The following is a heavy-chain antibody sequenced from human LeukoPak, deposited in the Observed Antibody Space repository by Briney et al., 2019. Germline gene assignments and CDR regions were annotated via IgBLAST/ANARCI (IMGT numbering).Heavy chain of an antibody. D-gene: IGHD5-18*01. CDR1: GFTFSSYA. CDR3: AKVEEPSGHSYGPLDYYYYYGMDV. CDR2: ISGSGGST. V-gene: IGHV3-23*01. J-gene: IGHJ6*02. Sequence: GGSLRLSCPASGFTFSSYAMSWVRQAPGKGLEWVSAISGSGGSTYYADSVKGRFTISRDSSKNTLYLQMNSLRAEDTAVYYCAKVEEPSGHSYGPLDYYYYYGMDVWGQGTTVTVSS.